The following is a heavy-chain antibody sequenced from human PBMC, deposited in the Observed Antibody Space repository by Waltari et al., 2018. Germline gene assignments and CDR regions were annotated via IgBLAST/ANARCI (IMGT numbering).Heavy chain of an antibody. D-gene: IGHD6-19*01. CDR3: AREEGYSSGLAYYFDY. V-gene: IGHV3-30-3*01. J-gene: IGHJ4*02. CDR1: GFTFSSYA. Sequence: QVQLVESGGGVVQPGRSLRLSCVASGFTFSSYAMHWVRQAPGKGLEWVAVISYDGSNKYYADSVKGRFTISRDNSKNTLYLQMNSLRAEDTAVYYCAREEGYSSGLAYYFDYWGQGTLVTVSS. CDR2: ISYDGSNK.